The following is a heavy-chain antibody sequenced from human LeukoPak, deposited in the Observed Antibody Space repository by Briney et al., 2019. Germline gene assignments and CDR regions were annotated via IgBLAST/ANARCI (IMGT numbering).Heavy chain of an antibody. V-gene: IGHV4-38-2*02. Sequence: SETLSLTCTVSGYSISSGYYWGWIRQPPGKGLEWIGSIHHSGSTYYNPSPKSRVTISVDTSKNQFSLKLSSVTAADTAVYYCARGAGGQQWLVIWDYYFDYWGQGTLVTVSS. D-gene: IGHD6-19*01. CDR3: ARGAGGQQWLVIWDYYFDY. CDR1: GYSISSGYY. CDR2: IHHSGST. J-gene: IGHJ4*02.